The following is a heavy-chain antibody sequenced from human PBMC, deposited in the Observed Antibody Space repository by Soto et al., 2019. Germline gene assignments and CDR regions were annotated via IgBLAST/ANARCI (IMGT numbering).Heavy chain of an antibody. CDR2: IYYSGST. V-gene: IGHV4-59*01. CDR3: AGSYGDEEYYYYGMDV. Sequence: NPSETLSLTCTVSGGSISSYYWSWIRQPPGKGLEWIGYIYYSGSTNYNPSLKSRVTISVDTSKNQFSLKLSSVTAADTAVYYCAGSYGDEEYYYYGMDVWGQGTTVTVSS. D-gene: IGHD4-17*01. J-gene: IGHJ6*02. CDR1: GGSISSYY.